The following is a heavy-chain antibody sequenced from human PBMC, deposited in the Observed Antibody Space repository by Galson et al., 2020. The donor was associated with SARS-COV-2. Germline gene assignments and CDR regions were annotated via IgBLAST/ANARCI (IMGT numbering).Heavy chain of an antibody. J-gene: IGHJ6*03. D-gene: IGHD2-2*01. CDR3: AKDFCSSTSCYVGYYMDV. Sequence: GGSLRLSCAASGFTFSSYGMHWVRQAPGKGLEWVAVIWYAGSNKYYADSVKGRFTISRDNSKNTLYLQMNSLRAEDTAVYYCAKDFCSSTSCYVGYYMDVWDKGTTVTVSS. CDR1: GFTFSSYG. V-gene: IGHV3-33*06. CDR2: IWYAGSNK.